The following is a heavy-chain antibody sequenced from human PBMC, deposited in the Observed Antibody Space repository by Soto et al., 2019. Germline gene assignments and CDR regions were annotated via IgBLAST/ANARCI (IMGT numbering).Heavy chain of an antibody. CDR2: INHSGST. Sequence: SETLSLTCAFYVASFSGYYWSCIRHAPGKWLEWIGEINHSGSTTYNPSLKSRVTISVDTSKNQFSLKLSSVTAADTAVYYCARIRGMATLKPRGYFHYWGQATPVT. D-gene: IGHD5-12*01. J-gene: IGHJ4*02. CDR3: ARIRGMATLKPRGYFHY. V-gene: IGHV4-34*01. CDR1: VASFSGYY.